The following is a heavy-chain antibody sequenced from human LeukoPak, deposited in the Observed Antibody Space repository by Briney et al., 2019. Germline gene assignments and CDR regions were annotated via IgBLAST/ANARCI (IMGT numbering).Heavy chain of an antibody. CDR3: ARDRLRWGEFDY. Sequence: SETLSLTCTVSGGSISSYYWSWIRQPPGKGLEWIGYIYYSGSTNYSPSLKSRVTISVDTSKNQFSLKLSSVIAADTAVYYCARDRLRWGEFDYWGQGTLVTVSS. CDR1: GGSISSYY. V-gene: IGHV4-59*01. J-gene: IGHJ4*02. CDR2: IYYSGST. D-gene: IGHD3-16*01.